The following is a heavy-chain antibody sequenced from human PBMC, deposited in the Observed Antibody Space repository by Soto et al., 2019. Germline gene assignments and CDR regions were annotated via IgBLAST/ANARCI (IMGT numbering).Heavy chain of an antibody. D-gene: IGHD6-6*01. CDR3: ARRDGGSSLSSYYYYGMDV. Sequence: ASVKVSCKASGYTFTSYGISWVRQAPGQGLEWMGWISAYNGNTNYAQKLQGRVTMTTDTSTSTACMELRSLRSDDTAVCYCARRDGGSSLSSYYYYGMDVWGQGTTVTVSS. CDR2: ISAYNGNT. J-gene: IGHJ6*02. V-gene: IGHV1-18*01. CDR1: GYTFTSYG.